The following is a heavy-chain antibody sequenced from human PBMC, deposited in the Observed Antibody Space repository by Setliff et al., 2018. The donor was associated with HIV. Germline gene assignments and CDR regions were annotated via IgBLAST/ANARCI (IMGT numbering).Heavy chain of an antibody. Sequence: GGSLSLSCAASGFTFSSYWMSWVRQAPGKGLEWVANIKQDGREKYYVDSVKGRFTISIDNAKNSLYLQMNSLRAEDTAVYYCARASSSWYTDYYYMDVWGKGTTVTVSS. CDR2: IKQDGREK. CDR1: GFTFSSYW. D-gene: IGHD6-13*01. J-gene: IGHJ6*03. CDR3: ARASSSWYTDYYYMDV. V-gene: IGHV3-7*01.